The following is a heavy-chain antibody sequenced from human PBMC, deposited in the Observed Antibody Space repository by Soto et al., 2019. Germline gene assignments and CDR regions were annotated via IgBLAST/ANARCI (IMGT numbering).Heavy chain of an antibody. D-gene: IGHD3-22*01. CDR1: GYTFTSYY. CDR2: INPSGGST. Sequence: ASVKVSCKASGYTFTSYYMHWVRQAPGQGLEWMGIINPSGGSTSYAQKFQGRVTITRDTSASTVYMEVSSLRSEDTAVYYCARAAYYYESSGYYPGDYWGQGTLVTVSS. V-gene: IGHV1-46*01. J-gene: IGHJ4*02. CDR3: ARAAYYYESSGYYPGDY.